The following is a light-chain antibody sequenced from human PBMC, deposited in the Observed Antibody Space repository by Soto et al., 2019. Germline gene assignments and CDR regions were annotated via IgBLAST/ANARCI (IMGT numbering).Light chain of an antibody. CDR1: QSVSNNY. Sequence: EIVLTQAPGTLSLSPGERATLSCRASQSVSNNYLAWYQQKPGQAPRLLIYGASNRATGIPDRFSGSGSGTEFTLTINRLETEDFAVYYCQQYGSSGTFGQGAKVDI. J-gene: IGKJ1*01. CDR2: GAS. V-gene: IGKV3-20*01. CDR3: QQYGSSGT.